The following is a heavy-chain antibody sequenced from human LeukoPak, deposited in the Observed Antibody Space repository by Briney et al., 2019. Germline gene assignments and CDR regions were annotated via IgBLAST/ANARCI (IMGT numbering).Heavy chain of an antibody. V-gene: IGHV3-53*01. CDR3: ARDVSGYGPFDP. D-gene: IGHD5-12*01. CDR2: IYPGGST. CDR1: GFTFSSYA. J-gene: IGHJ5*02. Sequence: GGSLRLSCAASGFTFSSYAMSWVRQAPGKGLEWVSVIYPGGSTYYAESVKGRFTISRDNSKNTLFLQTNSLRAEDTAVYYCARDVSGYGPFDPWGQGTLVTVSS.